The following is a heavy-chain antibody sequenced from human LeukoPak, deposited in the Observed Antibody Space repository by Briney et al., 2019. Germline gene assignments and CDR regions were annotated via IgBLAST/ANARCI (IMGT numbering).Heavy chain of an antibody. Sequence: PGGSLRLSCAASGFTFSNAWMSWVRQAPGKGLEWVGRIKSKTDGGTTDYAAPVNGRFTISRDDSKNTLYLQMNSLKTEDTAVYYCTTGRVIIAPEPVDYWGQGTLVTVSS. D-gene: IGHD3-10*01. J-gene: IGHJ4*02. CDR2: IKSKTDGGTT. V-gene: IGHV3-15*01. CDR3: TTGRVIIAPEPVDY. CDR1: GFTFSNAW.